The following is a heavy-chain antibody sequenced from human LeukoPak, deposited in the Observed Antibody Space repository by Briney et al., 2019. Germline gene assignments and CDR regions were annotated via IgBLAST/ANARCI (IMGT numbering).Heavy chain of an antibody. V-gene: IGHV4-31*03. CDR2: IYYSGST. Sequence: SETLSLTCTVSGGSISRSGYYWRWIRQHPGKGLEWIGYIYYSGSTYYNPSLKSRVTISVDTSKNQFSLKLSSVTAADTAVYYCARDLGSSSSSGINYYGMDVWGQGTTVTVSS. CDR3: ARDLGSSSSSGINYYGMDV. CDR1: GGSISRSGYY. J-gene: IGHJ6*02. D-gene: IGHD6-6*01.